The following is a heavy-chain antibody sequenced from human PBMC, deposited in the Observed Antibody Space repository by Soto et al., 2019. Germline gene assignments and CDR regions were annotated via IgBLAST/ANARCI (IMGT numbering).Heavy chain of an antibody. CDR3: AKDPNGDYVGAFDA. CDR2: ILSDGSNK. CDR1: GFTFSSYA. J-gene: IGHJ4*02. Sequence: GGSLRLSCAASGFTFSSYAMHWVRQAPGKGLEWVAVILSDGSNKWYVDSVKGRFTISRDNSKNTLFLHMNSLRADDTAVYYCAKDPNGDYVGAFDAWGQGTQVTVSS. D-gene: IGHD4-17*01. V-gene: IGHV3-30-3*01.